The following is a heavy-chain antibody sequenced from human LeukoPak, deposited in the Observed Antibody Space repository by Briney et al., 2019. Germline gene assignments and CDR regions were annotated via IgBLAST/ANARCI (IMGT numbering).Heavy chain of an antibody. V-gene: IGHV3-53*01. J-gene: IGHJ4*02. CDR1: GSYW. Sequence: GGSLRLSCAASGSYWMHWVRQAPGKGLEWVSVIFSGGTTYYTDSVKGRFTISRDNSKNTLYLQLNSLRAEDTAVYYCAKTGGPWDWGQGTLVTVSS. CDR2: IFSGGTT. CDR3: AKTGGPWD. D-gene: IGHD7-27*01.